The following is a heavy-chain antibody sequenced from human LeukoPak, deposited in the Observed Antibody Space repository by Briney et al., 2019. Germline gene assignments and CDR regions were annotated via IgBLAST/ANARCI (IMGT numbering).Heavy chain of an antibody. J-gene: IGHJ4*02. D-gene: IGHD4-17*01. Sequence: GGSLRLSCAASGFTFDDYAMHWLRQAPGKGLEWVSLISGDGGSTYYADSVKGRFTISRDNSKNSLYLQMNSLRTEDTALYYCAKDYSDYGHSRVDNWGQGTLVTVSS. CDR2: ISGDGGST. V-gene: IGHV3-43*02. CDR3: AKDYSDYGHSRVDN. CDR1: GFTFDDYA.